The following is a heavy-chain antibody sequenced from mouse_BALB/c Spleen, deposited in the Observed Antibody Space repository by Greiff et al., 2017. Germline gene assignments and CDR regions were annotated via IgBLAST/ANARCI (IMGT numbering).Heavy chain of an antibody. CDR3: ARLYEGAY. D-gene: IGHD2-12*01. V-gene: IGHV1S135*01. CDR1: GYSFTSYY. Sequence: VQLQQPGPELMKPGASVKISCKASGYSFTSYYMHWVKQSHGKSLEWIGYIDPFNGGTSYNQKFKGKATLTVDKSSSTAYMHLSSLTSEDSAVYYCARLYEGAYWGQGTLVTVSA. CDR2: IDPFNGGT. J-gene: IGHJ3*01.